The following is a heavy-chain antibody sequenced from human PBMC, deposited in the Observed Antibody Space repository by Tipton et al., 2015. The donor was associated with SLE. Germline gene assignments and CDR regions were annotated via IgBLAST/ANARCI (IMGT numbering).Heavy chain of an antibody. CDR1: GFTFSSYE. J-gene: IGHJ6*03. CDR2: ISGSGSTI. CDR3: ARVRNYYYMDV. V-gene: IGHV3-48*03. Sequence: SLRLSCAASGFTFSSYEMNWVRQAPGKGLEWVSYISGSGSTIYYADSVKGRFTISRDNAKNSLYLQMNSLRAEDTAVYYCARVRNYYYMDVWGKGTTVTASS.